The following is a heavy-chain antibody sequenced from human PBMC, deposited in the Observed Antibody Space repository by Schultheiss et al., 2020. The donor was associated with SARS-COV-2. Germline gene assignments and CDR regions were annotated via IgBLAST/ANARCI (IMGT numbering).Heavy chain of an antibody. J-gene: IGHJ4*02. CDR2: INSDGSST. CDR1: GFTFSSYW. V-gene: IGHV3-74*01. D-gene: IGHD2-15*01. Sequence: GESLKISCAASGFTFSSYWMHWVRQAPGKGLVCVSRINSDGSSTSYADSVKGRFTISRDNAKNSLYLQMNSLRAEDTAVYYCARASRVVVAATPFDYWGQGTLVTVSS. CDR3: ARASRVVVAATPFDY.